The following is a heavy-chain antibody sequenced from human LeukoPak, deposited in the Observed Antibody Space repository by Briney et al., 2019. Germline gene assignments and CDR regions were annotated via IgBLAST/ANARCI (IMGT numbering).Heavy chain of an antibody. J-gene: IGHJ5*02. Sequence: GGSLRLSCAASGFTFNKSAMHWVRQAPGKGLEWVAVLSYDGSYTHYTDPLKGRFTISRDNSKNTLYLQMNNLRPQDTAVYYCAREDETLGQFDPWGQGTLVTVSS. CDR1: GFTFNKSA. CDR3: AREDETLGQFDP. CDR2: LSYDGSYT. V-gene: IGHV3-30-3*01.